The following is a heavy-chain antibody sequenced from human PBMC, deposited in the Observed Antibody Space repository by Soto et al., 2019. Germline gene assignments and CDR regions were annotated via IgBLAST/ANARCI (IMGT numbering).Heavy chain of an antibody. CDR1: SGSFSGYF. D-gene: IGHD4-17*01. V-gene: IGHV4-34*01. CDR3: ARGYGYFPH. Sequence: SEALSLTCDVSSGSFSGYFCNWLRQPPGKGLEWIGEISQVGRARYNPSLETRITISVDTSKTQFSLNLTSVTDADTAVYYCARGYGYFPHWGQRALVTGSS. J-gene: IGHJ4*02. CDR2: ISQVGRA.